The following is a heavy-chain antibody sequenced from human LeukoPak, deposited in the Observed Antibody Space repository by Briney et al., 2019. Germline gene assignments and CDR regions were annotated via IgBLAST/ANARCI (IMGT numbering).Heavy chain of an antibody. CDR3: ARPNNYGILTGYSFWFDP. D-gene: IGHD3-9*01. J-gene: IGHJ5*02. Sequence: GESLKISCKGSGYSFTSYWIGWVGQMPGKGLEWMGIIYPGDSDTRYSPSFQGQVTISADKSISTAYLQWSSLKASDTAMYYCARPNNYGILTGYSFWFDPWGQGTLVTVSS. V-gene: IGHV5-51*01. CDR1: GYSFTSYW. CDR2: IYPGDSDT.